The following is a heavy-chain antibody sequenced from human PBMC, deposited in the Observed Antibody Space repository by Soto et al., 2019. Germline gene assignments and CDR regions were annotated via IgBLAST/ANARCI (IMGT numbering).Heavy chain of an antibody. J-gene: IGHJ5*02. Sequence: GGSLRLSCAASGFTFSSYAMSWVRQAPGKGLEWVSAISGSGGSTYYADSVKGRFTISRDNSKNTLYLQMNSLRAEDTAVYYCAKDLEAAVAGFNIGWYDPWGQGTLVTVSS. D-gene: IGHD6-19*01. CDR2: ISGSGGST. CDR3: AKDLEAAVAGFNIGWYDP. V-gene: IGHV3-23*01. CDR1: GFTFSSYA.